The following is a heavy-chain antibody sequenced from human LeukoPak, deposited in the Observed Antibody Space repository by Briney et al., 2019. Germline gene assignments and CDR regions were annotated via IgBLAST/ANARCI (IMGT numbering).Heavy chain of an antibody. Sequence: PGGSLRLSCAASGLSVSSNYMSWIRLPPGKGLEWIGEINHSGSTNYNPSLKSRVTISVDTSKNQFSLKLSSMTAADTAVYYCASGRGIFGVVHFDYWGQGTLVTVSS. CDR2: INHSGST. CDR1: GLSVSSNY. CDR3: ASGRGIFGVVHFDY. D-gene: IGHD3-3*01. J-gene: IGHJ4*02. V-gene: IGHV4-34*01.